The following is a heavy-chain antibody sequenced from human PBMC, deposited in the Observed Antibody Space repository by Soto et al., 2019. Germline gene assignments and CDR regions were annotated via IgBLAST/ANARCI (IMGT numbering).Heavy chain of an antibody. Sequence: GGSLRLSCAGSGFTFSSYALSWVRQAPGKGLEWVSGIRGRAGSTYYADSVKGRFTISRDNSKNMLYVQMNSLRAEDTAVYYCAKERFYDSSGYYILDQWGQGTLVTVSS. J-gene: IGHJ4*02. CDR3: AKERFYDSSGYYILDQ. CDR1: GFTFSSYA. V-gene: IGHV3-23*01. CDR2: IRGRAGST. D-gene: IGHD3-22*01.